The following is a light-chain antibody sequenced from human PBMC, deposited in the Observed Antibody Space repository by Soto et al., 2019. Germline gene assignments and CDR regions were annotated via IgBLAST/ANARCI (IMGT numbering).Light chain of an antibody. CDR1: SSNIGGNS. CDR3: GSWDSSLSAYV. CDR2: DDN. V-gene: IGLV1-51*01. J-gene: IGLJ1*01. Sequence: QSVLTQPASVCAAPGQKVTISCSGSSSNIGGNSVSWYQQRPGTAPKLLIYDDNKRPSGIPDRFSGSKSGTSATLGITGFQTGDEADYYCGSWDSSLSAYVFGTGTKVTVL.